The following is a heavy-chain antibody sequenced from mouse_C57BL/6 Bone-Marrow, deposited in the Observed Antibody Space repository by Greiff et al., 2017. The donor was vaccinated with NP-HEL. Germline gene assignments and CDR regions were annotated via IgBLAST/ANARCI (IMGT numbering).Heavy chain of an antibody. D-gene: IGHD2-3*01. V-gene: IGHV14-4*01. CDR3: TTSYDGYRYYLDY. CDR2: IDPENGDT. Sequence: EVQLQQSGAELVRPGASVKLSCTASGFNITDDYMHWVKQRPEQGLEWIGWIDPENGDTEYASKFQGKATITADTSSNTAYLQLSSLTSEDTAVYDCTTSYDGYRYYLDYWGQGTTLTVSS. J-gene: IGHJ2*01. CDR1: GFNITDDY.